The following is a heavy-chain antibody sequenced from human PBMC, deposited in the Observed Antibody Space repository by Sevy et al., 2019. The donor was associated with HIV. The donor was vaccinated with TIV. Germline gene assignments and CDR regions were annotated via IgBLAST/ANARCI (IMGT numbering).Heavy chain of an antibody. CDR2: IYHSGST. CDR1: GYSISSGYY. V-gene: IGHV4-38-2*01. J-gene: IGHJ3*02. CDR3: ARLPDYDFLSDYIDAFDI. Sequence: SETLSLTCAVSGYSISSGYYWGWIRQPPGKGLEWIGSIYHSGSTYYNPSLKSRVTISVDTSKNQFSLKLSSVTAADTAVYYCARLPDYDFLSDYIDAFDIWGQGTMVTVSS. D-gene: IGHD3-3*01.